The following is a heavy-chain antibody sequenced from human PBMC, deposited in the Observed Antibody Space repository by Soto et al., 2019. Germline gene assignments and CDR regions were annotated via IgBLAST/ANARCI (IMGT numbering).Heavy chain of an antibody. J-gene: IGHJ3*02. D-gene: IGHD2-8*01. V-gene: IGHV3-7*01. CDR3: DTPKTSRYRKRTALRPRARAVYYAAGDDTPTPASVWYDPFDT. Sequence: EVQLVESGGGLVQPGGSLRLSCAASGFTFNNYWMTWVRQAPGKGLEWVANIKQDGSEKNYVDTVKGRFTISRDNTKKIGNDKTDVNMGKGPSPNTRDTPKTSRYRKRTALRPRARAVYYAAGDDTPTPASVWYDPFDTWGQGTVVTVS. CDR2: IKQDGSEK. CDR1: GFTFNNYW.